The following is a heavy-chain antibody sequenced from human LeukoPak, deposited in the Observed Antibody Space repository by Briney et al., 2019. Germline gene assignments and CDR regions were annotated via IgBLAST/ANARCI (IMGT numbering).Heavy chain of an antibody. V-gene: IGHV1-2*02. CDR1: GYTFTGYY. Sequence: ASVKVSCKASGYTFTGYYMHWVRQAPGQGLEWMGWINPNSGGTNYAQEFQGRVTMTRDTSISTAYMELSRLRSDDTAVYYCARVRIVVVVAATHDAFDIWGQGTMVTVSS. J-gene: IGHJ3*02. D-gene: IGHD2-15*01. CDR2: INPNSGGT. CDR3: ARVRIVVVVAATHDAFDI.